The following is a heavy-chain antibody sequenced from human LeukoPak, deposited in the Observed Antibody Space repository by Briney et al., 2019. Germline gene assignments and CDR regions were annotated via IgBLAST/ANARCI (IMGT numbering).Heavy chain of an antibody. V-gene: IGHV4-4*09. CDR1: GDSIRSYY. CDR3: ARTVAVTAIHYFDY. D-gene: IGHD2-21*02. Sequence: PSEALSLTCTVCGDSIRSYYGRWIRQPPGKGLEWIGYIYTIWSTNYNPSLESRVTISVDTSKNHVSLKLSSVTAADKAVSYCARTVAVTAIHYFDYWGQGTLVTVSS. CDR2: IYTIWST. J-gene: IGHJ4*02.